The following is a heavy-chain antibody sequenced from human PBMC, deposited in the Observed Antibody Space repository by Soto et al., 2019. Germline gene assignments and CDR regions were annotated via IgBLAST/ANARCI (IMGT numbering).Heavy chain of an antibody. CDR3: AHLDGSWHDYYYYGMDV. CDR1: GFTFSSYA. Sequence: GGSLRLSCAASGFTFSSYAMSWVRQAPGKGLEWVSAISGSGGSTYYADSVKGRFTISRDNSKNTLYLQMNSLRAEDTAVYYCAHLDGSWHDYYYYGMDVWGQGTTVTVSS. CDR2: ISGSGGST. D-gene: IGHD6-13*01. J-gene: IGHJ6*02. V-gene: IGHV3-23*01.